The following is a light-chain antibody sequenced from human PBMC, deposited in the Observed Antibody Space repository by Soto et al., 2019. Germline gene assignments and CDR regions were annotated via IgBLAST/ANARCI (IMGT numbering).Light chain of an antibody. Sequence: DIQLTQSPSFLSASVGDRVTITCRASQGISSYLAWYQQQPGKAPKLLIYAASTLQSGVPSRFSGSGSGTAFTLTISSLQPEEFATYYCQQLNSFPRTFGQGTKLEI. CDR1: QGISSY. CDR3: QQLNSFPRT. J-gene: IGKJ2*02. V-gene: IGKV1-9*01. CDR2: AAS.